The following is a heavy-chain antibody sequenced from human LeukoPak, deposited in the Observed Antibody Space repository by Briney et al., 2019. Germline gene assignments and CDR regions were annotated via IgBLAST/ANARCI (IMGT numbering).Heavy chain of an antibody. J-gene: IGHJ5*02. CDR3: ASEGRGSHGSGTYSWFDP. D-gene: IGHD3-10*01. CDR2: IKQDESEK. Sequence: QPGGSLRLSCAASGFTFSNYWMSWVRQAPGKGLEWVANIKQDESEKYYVDSVKGRFTISRDNAKNSLYLQMNSLRVEDTALYYCASEGRGSHGSGTYSWFDPWGQGTLVTVSS. CDR1: GFTFSNYW. V-gene: IGHV3-7*01.